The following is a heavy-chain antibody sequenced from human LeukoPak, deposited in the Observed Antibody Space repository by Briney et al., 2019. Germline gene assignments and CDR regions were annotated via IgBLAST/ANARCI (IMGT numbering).Heavy chain of an antibody. Sequence: GGSLRLSCAASGFTFNSYGMHWVRQAPGKGLEWVAVISYDGSNKHYADSVKGRFSISRDNSKNTLYLQMNSLRAEDTAVYYCAKDYGSGSYFHDAFDIWGQGTMVTVSS. CDR3: AKDYGSGSYFHDAFDI. V-gene: IGHV3-30*18. D-gene: IGHD3-10*01. J-gene: IGHJ3*02. CDR2: ISYDGSNK. CDR1: GFTFNSYG.